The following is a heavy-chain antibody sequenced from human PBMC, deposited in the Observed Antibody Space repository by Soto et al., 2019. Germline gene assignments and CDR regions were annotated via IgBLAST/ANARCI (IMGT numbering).Heavy chain of an antibody. Sequence: LRLSCAASGFTFSDSGMHWVRQASGKGLEWVGRMRSKANGYATAYAASVKGRFTVSRDDSKNTVYLQMNSLKIDDTAVYYCTRSTGTGTDYWGQGTLVTVSS. CDR3: TRSTGTGTDY. V-gene: IGHV3-73*01. CDR2: MRSKANGYAT. CDR1: GFTFSDSG. D-gene: IGHD1-1*01. J-gene: IGHJ4*02.